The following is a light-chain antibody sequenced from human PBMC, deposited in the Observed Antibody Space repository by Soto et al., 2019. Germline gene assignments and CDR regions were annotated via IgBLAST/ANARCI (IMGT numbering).Light chain of an antibody. J-gene: IGKJ1*01. Sequence: ERVVTESPATLSVSPGEGATLSCRASETVSTNLAWYQQKPGQAPRLLIYDASNRATGIPARFSGSGSGTDFTLTISSLEPEDFAVYYCQRRSNWSTTFGQGTKVDIK. V-gene: IGKV3-11*01. CDR2: DAS. CDR1: ETVSTN. CDR3: QRRSNWSTT.